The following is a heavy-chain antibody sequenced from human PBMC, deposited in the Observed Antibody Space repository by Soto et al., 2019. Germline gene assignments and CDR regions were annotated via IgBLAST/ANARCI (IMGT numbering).Heavy chain of an antibody. CDR1: ADTFTGYT. Sequence: QVQLVQSGAEVKKPGSSVKVSCKASADTFTGYTVTWVRQAPGQGLEWVGRVIPILGASNFAQKFQGRVTISADQSTDTAYMVLTGLTSADTAVYYCARSRGSYYSNFDSWGQGTLVTVSS. D-gene: IGHD3-10*01. CDR2: VIPILGAS. CDR3: ARSRGSYYSNFDS. J-gene: IGHJ4*02. V-gene: IGHV1-69*08.